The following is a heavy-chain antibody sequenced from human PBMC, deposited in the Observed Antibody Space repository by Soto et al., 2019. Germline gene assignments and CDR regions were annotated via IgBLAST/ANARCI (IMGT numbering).Heavy chain of an antibody. CDR1: GFTLSSYG. CDR2: ISYDGSKK. D-gene: IGHD3-16*01. J-gene: IGHJ3*02. V-gene: IGHV3-30*03. Sequence: GGSLRLSCAASGFTLSSYGMYWVRQAPGKGLECVAVISYDGSKKYHADSVKGRFTISRDKSKNTLYLQMNSLRAEDTAVYYCARDGARTDAFDIWGQGTMVTVSS. CDR3: ARDGARTDAFDI.